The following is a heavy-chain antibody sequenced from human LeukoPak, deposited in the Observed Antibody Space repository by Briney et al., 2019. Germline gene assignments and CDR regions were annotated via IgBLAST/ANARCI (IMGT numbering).Heavy chain of an antibody. Sequence: SETLSLTCTVSGASISRYYWSWIRQPPGKGLECIGYIYYSGRTNYNPSLKSRVTISEDTSKNQFSLKLSSVTAADTAVYYCARGPVVVVITTLGNWFDPWGQGTLVTVSS. CDR1: GASISRYY. D-gene: IGHD3-22*01. J-gene: IGHJ5*02. V-gene: IGHV4-59*08. CDR3: ARGPVVVVITTLGNWFDP. CDR2: IYYSGRT.